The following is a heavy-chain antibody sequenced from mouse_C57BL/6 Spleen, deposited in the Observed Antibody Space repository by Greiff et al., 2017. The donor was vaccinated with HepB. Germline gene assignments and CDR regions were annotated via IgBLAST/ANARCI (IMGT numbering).Heavy chain of an antibody. D-gene: IGHD2-4*01. V-gene: IGHV5-12*01. CDR1: GFTFSDYY. CDR2: ISNGGGST. CDR3: AIQRGRYDYDGAWFAY. J-gene: IGHJ3*01. Sequence: DVMLVESGGGLVQPGGSLKLSCAASGFTFSDYYMYWVRQTPEKRLEWVAYISNGGGSTYYPDTVKGRFTISRDNAKNTLYLQMSRLKSEDTAMYYCAIQRGRYDYDGAWFAYWGQGTLVTVSA.